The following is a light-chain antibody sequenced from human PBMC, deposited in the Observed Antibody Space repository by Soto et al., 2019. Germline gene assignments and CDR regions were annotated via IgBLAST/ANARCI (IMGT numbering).Light chain of an antibody. V-gene: IGKV3-20*01. CDR1: QSVRGNY. CDR2: EAS. Sequence: FVLTQSPGTLSLSPGERATLSCRASQSVRGNYLAWYQQKPGQAPRVLIFEASRRATGTPDRFSGSGSGTDVTLTISRLEPEDFAVFYCQQYVNSPFTFGQGTKLEI. CDR3: QQYVNSPFT. J-gene: IGKJ2*01.